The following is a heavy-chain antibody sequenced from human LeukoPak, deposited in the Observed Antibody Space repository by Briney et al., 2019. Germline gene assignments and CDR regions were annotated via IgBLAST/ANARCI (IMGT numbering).Heavy chain of an antibody. J-gene: IGHJ6*04. V-gene: IGHV4-34*01. CDR3: AAVPKGYCSSTSCYNRYYYGMDV. Sequence: SETLSLTCAVYGGSFSGYYWSWIRQPPGKGLEWIGEINHSGSTNYNPSLTSRGTISVDTSKNQFSLKLRSVTAADTAGYYCAAVPKGYCSSTSCYNRYYYGMDVWGKGTPVTVSS. CDR1: GGSFSGYY. CDR2: INHSGST. D-gene: IGHD2-2*02.